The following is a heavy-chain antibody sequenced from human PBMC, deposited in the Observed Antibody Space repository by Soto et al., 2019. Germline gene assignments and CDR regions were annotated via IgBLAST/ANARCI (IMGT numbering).Heavy chain of an antibody. J-gene: IGHJ4*02. D-gene: IGHD4-17*01. Sequence: QVQLVQSGAEVKKPGASVKVSCKPSGYSYTTFGISWVRQAPGQGLEWMGWMNSNSGKTDYAQKFQGRVTMTTDTFTRTAYMDLRSQTSDDTAVYFCVRDRLTVTGTKCFDYWGQGTLVTVSS. CDR2: MNSNSGKT. V-gene: IGHV1-18*01. CDR3: VRDRLTVTGTKCFDY. CDR1: GYSYTTFG.